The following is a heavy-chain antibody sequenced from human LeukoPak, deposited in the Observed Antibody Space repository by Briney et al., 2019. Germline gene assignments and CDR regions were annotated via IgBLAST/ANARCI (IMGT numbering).Heavy chain of an antibody. J-gene: IGHJ4*02. CDR2: IYYSGST. V-gene: IGHV4-59*01. D-gene: IGHD1-26*01. CDR1: GGSISSYY. CDR3: ARSLKWELLPFDY. Sequence: SETLSLTCTVSGGSISSYYWSWIRQPPGKGLEWIGYIYYSGSTNYNPSLKSRVTISVDTSKNQFSLKLSSVTAADTAVYYCARSLKWELLPFDYWGQGTLVTVSS.